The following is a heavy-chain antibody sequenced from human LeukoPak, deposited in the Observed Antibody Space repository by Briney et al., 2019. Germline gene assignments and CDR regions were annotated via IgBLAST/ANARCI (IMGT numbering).Heavy chain of an antibody. CDR3: ARETTVITDTAWFDP. CDR1: GFTFNTYW. J-gene: IGHJ5*02. D-gene: IGHD4-23*01. Sequence: GGSLRLSCAGSGFTFNTYWMSWVRQAPGKGLEWVANIKQDGSDKYYVDSVKGRFTISRDNAKNSLYLQMDSLRAEDTAVYYCARETTVITDTAWFDPWGQGTLVTVSS. CDR2: IKQDGSDK. V-gene: IGHV3-7*01.